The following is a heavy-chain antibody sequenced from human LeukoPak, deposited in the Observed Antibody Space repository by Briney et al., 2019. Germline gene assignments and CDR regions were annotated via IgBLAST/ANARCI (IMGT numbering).Heavy chain of an antibody. Sequence: ASVKVSCKASGGTFISYAISWVRQAPGQGLEWMGRIIPILGIANYAQKFQGRVTITADKSTSTAYMELSSLRSEDTAVYYCARQRVVTPYYFDYWGQGTLVTVSS. J-gene: IGHJ4*02. V-gene: IGHV1-69*04. D-gene: IGHD4-23*01. CDR3: ARQRVVTPYYFDY. CDR1: GGTFISYA. CDR2: IIPILGIA.